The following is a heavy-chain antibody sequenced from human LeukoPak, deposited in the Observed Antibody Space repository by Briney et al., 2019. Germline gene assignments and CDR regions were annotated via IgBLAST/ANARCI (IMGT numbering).Heavy chain of an antibody. Sequence: ASVKVSFKASGYTFTIYGISWVRQAPGQGLEWKGWISAYNGSTNYAQKLQSRVTMTTDTSTSTAYMKLRSVRSDDTAVYYCARDLLRSRPWLDPWFDYGGQGTLVTVSS. CDR1: GYTFTIYG. CDR3: ARDLLRSRPWLDPWFDY. D-gene: IGHD6-19*01. CDR2: ISAYNGST. J-gene: IGHJ4*02. V-gene: IGHV1-18*01.